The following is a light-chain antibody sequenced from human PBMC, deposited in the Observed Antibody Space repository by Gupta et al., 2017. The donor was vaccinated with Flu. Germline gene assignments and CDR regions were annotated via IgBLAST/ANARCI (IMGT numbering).Light chain of an antibody. CDR1: QSGLYSYNNKNY. J-gene: IGKJ1*01. V-gene: IGKV4-1*01. CDR2: GAS. CDR3: QQDDSTPLT. Sequence: DIVMTQSPDSLAVSLGERATINCKSSQSGLYSYNNKNYLAWYQQKPGQPPKLLIYGASTRESGVPDRFSGRGSGTDFTLTISSLQAEDVAVYYCQQDDSTPLTFGQGTKVEIK.